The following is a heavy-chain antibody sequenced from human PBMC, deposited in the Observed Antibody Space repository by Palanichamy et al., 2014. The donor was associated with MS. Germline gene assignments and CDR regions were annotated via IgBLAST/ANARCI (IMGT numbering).Heavy chain of an antibody. CDR1: HGSMRGTD. CDR3: ARHGSGSYLFDY. Sequence: QVQLQESGPGLVKPSETLSLTCTVSHGSMRGTDWSWIRQPPGKGLEWIGSIYTNGNTNYNSSLKSRVTISVDTSKNQFSLNLTSVTAADTAVYFCARHGSGSYLFDYWGQGTLVTVSP. CDR2: IYTNGNT. D-gene: IGHD3-10*01. J-gene: IGHJ4*02. V-gene: IGHV4-4*08.